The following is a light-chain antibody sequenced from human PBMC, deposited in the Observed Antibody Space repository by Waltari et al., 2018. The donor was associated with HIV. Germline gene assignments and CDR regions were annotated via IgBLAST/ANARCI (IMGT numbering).Light chain of an antibody. CDR3: QQRSNWPPGLFT. CDR1: QSVSSY. J-gene: IGKJ3*01. V-gene: IGKV3-11*01. Sequence: EIVLTQSPATLSLSPGERATLSCSASQSVSSYLAWYQQKPGQAPRLLIYDASNRATGIPARFSGSGSGTDFTLTISSLEPEDFAVYYCQQRSNWPPGLFTFGPGTKVDIK. CDR2: DAS.